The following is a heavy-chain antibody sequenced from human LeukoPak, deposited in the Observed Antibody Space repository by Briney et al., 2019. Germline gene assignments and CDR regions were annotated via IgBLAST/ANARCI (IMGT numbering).Heavy chain of an antibody. Sequence: GGSLRLSCAASGFSFNTYEMNWVRQAPGKGLEWISYFGRSGTTKYYADSVQGRFTISRDNAKNSLYLQMNSLRVEDTAVYYCARGGWHYVFNYWGQGTLVTVSS. CDR2: FGRSGTTK. CDR3: ARGGWHYVFNY. V-gene: IGHV3-48*03. CDR1: GFSFNTYE. D-gene: IGHD6-19*01. J-gene: IGHJ4*02.